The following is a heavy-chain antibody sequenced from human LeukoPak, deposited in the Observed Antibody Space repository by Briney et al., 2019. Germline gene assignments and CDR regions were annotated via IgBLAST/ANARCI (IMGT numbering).Heavy chain of an antibody. V-gene: IGHV3-66*02. Sequence: GGSLRLSCAASGFTVSSNYMSWVRQAPGKGLEWVSVIYSGGSTYYSDSVKGRFTISRDNSKNTLYLQMNSLRAEDTAVYYCASEVGATTTDYWGQGTLVTVSS. CDR1: GFTVSSNY. J-gene: IGHJ4*02. D-gene: IGHD1-26*01. CDR2: IYSGGST. CDR3: ASEVGATTTDY.